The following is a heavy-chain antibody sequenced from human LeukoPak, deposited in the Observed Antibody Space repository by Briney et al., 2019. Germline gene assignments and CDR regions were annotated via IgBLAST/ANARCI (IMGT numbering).Heavy chain of an antibody. CDR2: ISGSGVST. D-gene: IGHD3-3*01. V-gene: IGHV3-23*01. Sequence: GGSLRLSCAASGFTFSSYAMNWVRQAPGKGLEWVSAISGSGVSTYYADSVKGRFTISRDSSNNTLYLQMNSLRVEDTAVYYCAKGSLAFGVVRYYYIDVWGKGTTVTVSS. CDR3: AKGSLAFGVVRYYYIDV. CDR1: GFTFSSYA. J-gene: IGHJ6*03.